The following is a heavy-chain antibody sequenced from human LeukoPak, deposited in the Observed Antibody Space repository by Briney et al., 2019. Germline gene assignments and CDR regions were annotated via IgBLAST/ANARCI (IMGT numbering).Heavy chain of an antibody. CDR1: GGYISSSSYY. D-gene: IGHD5-18*01. CDR3: ARSSGYSYGLPFDY. V-gene: IGHV4-39*01. J-gene: IGHJ4*02. CDR2: ISYTGST. Sequence: SETLSLTCTVSGGYISSSSYYWGSIRQPPGKGLEWIGSISYTGSTYYNPSLKSRVSISADTSKNQFSLKLSSVTAADPAIYYCARSSGYSYGLPFDYWGQGNLVTVSS.